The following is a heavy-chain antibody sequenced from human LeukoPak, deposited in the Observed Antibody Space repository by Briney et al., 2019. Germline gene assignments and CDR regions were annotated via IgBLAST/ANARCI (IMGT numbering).Heavy chain of an antibody. J-gene: IGHJ4*02. CDR3: ARGRGCCSSTSCPPGY. CDR1: GYTFTSYY. V-gene: IGHV1-46*01. D-gene: IGHD2-2*01. Sequence: ASVKVSCKASGYTFTSYYMHWVRQAPGQGLEWMGIINPSGGSTSYAQKFQGRVTMTRDTSTSTVYMELSSLRSEDTAVYYCARGRGCCSSTSCPPGYWGQGTLVTVSS. CDR2: INPSGGST.